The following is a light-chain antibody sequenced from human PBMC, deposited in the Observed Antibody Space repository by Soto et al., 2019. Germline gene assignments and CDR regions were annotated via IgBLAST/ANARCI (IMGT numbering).Light chain of an antibody. CDR3: QQYSSSLS. J-gene: IGKJ5*01. CDR2: GAS. V-gene: IGKV3-20*01. Sequence: EIVLTQSPGTQSLSPGERATLACRASQSVRGSYLAWYQQKPGQAPRLLIYGASNRATGIPDRFSGSGSGTYFPLTISRLEHEDVAIYYWQQYSSSLSFGQGTRLEVQ. CDR1: QSVRGSY.